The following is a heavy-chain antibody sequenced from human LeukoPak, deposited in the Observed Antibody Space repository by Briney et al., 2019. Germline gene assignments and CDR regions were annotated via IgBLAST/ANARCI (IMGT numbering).Heavy chain of an antibody. V-gene: IGHV1-2*02. D-gene: IGHD2-2*01. CDR1: GYTFTDYF. CDR3: ARGPAHGAFDI. CDR2: INPTTGDT. J-gene: IGHJ3*02. Sequence: ASVKVSCKAYGYTFTDYFIHWMRQAPGQGLEWMGWINPTTGDTNYAQKFQGRVTMTKDTSINTAYMDLSSLISDDTAVYYCARGPAHGAFDIWGQGTMVTVSS.